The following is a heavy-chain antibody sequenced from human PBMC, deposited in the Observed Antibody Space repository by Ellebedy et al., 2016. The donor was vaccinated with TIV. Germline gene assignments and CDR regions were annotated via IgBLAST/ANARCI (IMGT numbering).Heavy chain of an antibody. CDR3: ARVATFSIWWFDP. J-gene: IGHJ5*02. CDR1: GGSISSGGYS. V-gene: IGHV4-30-2*01. CDR2: IYHSGST. D-gene: IGHD5-12*01. Sequence: SETLSLXXAVSGGSISSGGYSWSWIRQPPGKGLEWIGYIYHSGSTYYNPSLKSRVTISVDTSKNQFSLKLSSVTAADTAVYYCARVATFSIWWFDPWGQGTLVTVSS.